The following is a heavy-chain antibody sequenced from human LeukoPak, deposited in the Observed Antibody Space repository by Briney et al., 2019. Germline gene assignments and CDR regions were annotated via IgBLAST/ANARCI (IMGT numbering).Heavy chain of an antibody. CDR3: AKDIQLST. Sequence: AGGSPRLSRAAPGFTLCVASLTWGRPGPGEGVEWVSLIGASGESTYYADSVKGRFTISRDNSKNTLSLQMNSLRVEDTAMYFCAKDIQLSTWGLGTMVTVSS. CDR2: IGASGEST. J-gene: IGHJ3*01. V-gene: IGHV3-23*01. CDR1: GFTLCVAS. D-gene: IGHD5-24*01.